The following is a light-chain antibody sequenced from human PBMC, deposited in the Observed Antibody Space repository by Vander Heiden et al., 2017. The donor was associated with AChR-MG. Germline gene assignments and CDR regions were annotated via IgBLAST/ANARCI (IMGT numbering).Light chain of an antibody. Sequence: QSVLTQPPSMSAAPGQRHTIPCTESRSYTRAEYTAPWYHQLPGTAPKLLISSNTNRPSDVPDRFSGSRSATSASLAISGLQAEDEADYYCQALDTSLSAVVFGGGTRLTVL. CDR1: RSYTRAEYT. CDR2: SNT. CDR3: QALDTSLSAVV. V-gene: IGLV1-40*01. J-gene: IGLJ3*02.